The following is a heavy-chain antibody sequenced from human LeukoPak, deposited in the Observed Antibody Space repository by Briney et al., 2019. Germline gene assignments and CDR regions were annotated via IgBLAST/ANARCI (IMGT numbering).Heavy chain of an antibody. CDR2: INHSGST. CDR1: GGSFSGYY. D-gene: IGHD2-15*01. CDR3: ARTGHCSGGSCYSSDY. Sequence: PSETLSLTCAVYGGSFSGYYWSWIRQPPGKGLEWIGEINHSGSTNYNPSLKSRVTISVDTSKNQFSLKLSSVTAADTAVYYCARTGHCSGGSCYSSDYWGQGTLVTVSS. J-gene: IGHJ4*02. V-gene: IGHV4-34*01.